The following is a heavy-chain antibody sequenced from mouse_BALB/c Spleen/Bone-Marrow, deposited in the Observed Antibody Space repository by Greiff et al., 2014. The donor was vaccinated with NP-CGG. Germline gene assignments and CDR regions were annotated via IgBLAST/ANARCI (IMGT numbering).Heavy chain of an antibody. Sequence: QVQLQQPGAELVRPGTSVKVSCKASGYAFTNNLIEWVKQRPGQGLEWIGVINPGSGGTNYNEKFKGKATLTADKSSSTAYVQLSSLTSDDSAVYFCARWDYAMDYWGQGTSVTVSS. CDR3: ARWDYAMDY. CDR2: INPGSGGT. CDR1: GYAFTNNL. J-gene: IGHJ4*01. V-gene: IGHV1-54*01.